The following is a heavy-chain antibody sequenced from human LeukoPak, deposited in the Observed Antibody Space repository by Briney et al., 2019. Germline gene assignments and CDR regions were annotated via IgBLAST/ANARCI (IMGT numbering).Heavy chain of an antibody. Sequence: GGSLRLSCAASGFTFSSYSMNWVRQAPGKGLEWVSSISSSSTYIYYADSVRGRFTISRDNAKNSLYLQMNSLRAEDTAVYYCATLLSGYYDSGGPGVLYMDVWGKGTTVTVSS. CDR1: GFTFSSYS. CDR3: ATLLSGYYDSGGPGVLYMDV. J-gene: IGHJ6*03. CDR2: ISSSSTYI. D-gene: IGHD3-22*01. V-gene: IGHV3-21*01.